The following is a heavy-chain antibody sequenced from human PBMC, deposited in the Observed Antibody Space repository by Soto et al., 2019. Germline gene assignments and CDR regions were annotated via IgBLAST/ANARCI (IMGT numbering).Heavy chain of an antibody. Sequence: EVQLLESGGGLVQPGGFLRLSCAASRFSFSRYAMTWVRQAPGKGLEWVSGVSSSGVTTYYADSVKGRFTISRDNSKNTLYLQMNSLRADDTAIYYCASAGSGYYAYYFDQWGQGTLVTVSS. J-gene: IGHJ4*02. V-gene: IGHV3-23*01. CDR3: ASAGSGYYAYYFDQ. D-gene: IGHD3-22*01. CDR1: RFSFSRYA. CDR2: VSSSGVTT.